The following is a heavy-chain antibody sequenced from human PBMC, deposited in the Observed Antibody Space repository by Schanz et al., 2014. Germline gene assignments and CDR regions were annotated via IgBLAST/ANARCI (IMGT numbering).Heavy chain of an antibody. CDR2: ISSGSDSI. CDR1: GFRVITNY. D-gene: IGHD6-13*01. J-gene: IGHJ4*02. Sequence: EQLVESGGGLVQPGGSLRLSCAASGFRVITNYMTWVRQAPGKGLEWLSSISSGSDSIYYAGSVKGRFTISRDSATSSLYLQMDSLRDEDTAVYYCARGLAAANTRVDYWGQGTLVTVSS. CDR3: ARGLAAANTRVDY. V-gene: IGHV3-21*01.